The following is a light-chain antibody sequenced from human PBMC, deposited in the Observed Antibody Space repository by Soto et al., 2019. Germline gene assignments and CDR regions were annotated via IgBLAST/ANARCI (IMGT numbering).Light chain of an antibody. CDR1: QSISSW. CDR3: QQYNSYWT. CDR2: DAS. J-gene: IGKJ1*01. Sequence: DIQMTQSPSTLSASVGDRVTITCRASQSISSWLAWYQQKPGKAPKLLIYDASSLESGVPSRFSGSGSGTEFTLTLSSLQPDDFATYYYQQYNSYWTFGQGTKVEIK. V-gene: IGKV1-5*01.